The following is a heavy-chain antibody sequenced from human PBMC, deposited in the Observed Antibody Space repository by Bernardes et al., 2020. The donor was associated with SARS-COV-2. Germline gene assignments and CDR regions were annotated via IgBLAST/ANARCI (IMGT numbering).Heavy chain of an antibody. CDR2: ISDVGGTT. Sequence: GGSLRLSCAASGFTFSNYAMSWVRQAPGKGLEWVSYISDVGGTTYYIDSVKGRFTISRDNSKNTLYLQMNSLRAEDAALYYCAKAPGGSGRFDSWGRGTLVTVSS. CDR1: GFTFSNYA. J-gene: IGHJ4*02. D-gene: IGHD3-10*01. V-gene: IGHV3-23*01. CDR3: AKAPGGSGRFDS.